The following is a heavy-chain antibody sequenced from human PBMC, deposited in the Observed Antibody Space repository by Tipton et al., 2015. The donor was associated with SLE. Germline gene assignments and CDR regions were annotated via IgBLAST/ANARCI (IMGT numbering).Heavy chain of an antibody. CDR2: IDYSGST. Sequence: TLSLTCAVSGYSISSGYYWGWIRQPPGKGLEWIGSIDYSGSTNYNPSLKSRVTISVDTSKNQFSLKLSSVTAADTAVYYCARDRPRLRFKSGAFDIWGQGTMVTVSS. CDR3: ARDRPRLRFKSGAFDI. D-gene: IGHD4-17*01. V-gene: IGHV4-38-2*02. J-gene: IGHJ3*02. CDR1: GYSISSGYY.